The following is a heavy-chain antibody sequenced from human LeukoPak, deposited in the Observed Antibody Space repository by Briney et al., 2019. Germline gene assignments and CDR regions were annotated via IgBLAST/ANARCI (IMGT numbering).Heavy chain of an antibody. Sequence: GGSLRPSCAGSKFTFSNYAMTWVRQAPGKGLEWVSTISSSGGSIFYSDSVKGRFTISRDNSRNTVYLQMNSLRAEDTAIYYCAKDYSGSWYYFDYWGQGTLVTVSS. CDR2: ISSSGGSI. D-gene: IGHD6-13*01. CDR3: AKDYSGSWYYFDY. V-gene: IGHV3-23*01. J-gene: IGHJ4*02. CDR1: KFTFSNYA.